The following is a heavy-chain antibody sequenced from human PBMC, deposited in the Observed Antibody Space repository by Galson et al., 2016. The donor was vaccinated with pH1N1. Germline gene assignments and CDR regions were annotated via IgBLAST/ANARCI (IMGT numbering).Heavy chain of an antibody. D-gene: IGHD2-21*02. Sequence: SLRLSCAASGFTFDDYAMRWVRQAPGKGLEWVSGFSAGSGSTHYADSVKGRFTISRDNSKNTLYLQMNSLRAEDTAVYYCAKKGPTAILLYYGMDVWGQGTTVTVSS. J-gene: IGHJ6*02. CDR2: FSAGSGST. CDR1: GFTFDDYA. V-gene: IGHV3-23*01. CDR3: AKKGPTAILLYYGMDV.